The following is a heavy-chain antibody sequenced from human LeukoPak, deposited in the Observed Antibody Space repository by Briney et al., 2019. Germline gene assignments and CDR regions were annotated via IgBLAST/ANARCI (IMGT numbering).Heavy chain of an antibody. CDR2: IKEDGSEK. D-gene: IGHD6-6*01. V-gene: IGHV3-7*01. Sequence: PGGSLILSCVASGFTFSTYWMSWFRQAPGKGLEWVATIKEDGSEKYYVDSVKGRFTISRDSAKNSLSLQMSSLRAEDTAVYYCARAGHGIAARQGNFLRRKTDYYYYMDVWGKGTTVTVSS. CDR3: ARAGHGIAARQGNFLRRKTDYYYYMDV. J-gene: IGHJ6*03. CDR1: GFTFSTYW.